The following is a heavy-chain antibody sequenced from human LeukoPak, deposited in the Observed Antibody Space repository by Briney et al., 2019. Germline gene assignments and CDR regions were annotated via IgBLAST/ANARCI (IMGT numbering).Heavy chain of an antibody. Sequence: SETLSLTCTVSGGSISSGGFYWSWIRQLPGKGLEWIGYIHYSGSTYYSPSLKSRVSISVDTSKNHFSLKLRSVTAADTAVYYCARSKWSAYCGGDCYTVYFDYWGQGTLVTVSS. J-gene: IGHJ4*02. CDR2: IHYSGST. CDR1: GGSISSGGFY. V-gene: IGHV4-31*03. D-gene: IGHD2-21*02. CDR3: ARSKWSAYCGGDCYTVYFDY.